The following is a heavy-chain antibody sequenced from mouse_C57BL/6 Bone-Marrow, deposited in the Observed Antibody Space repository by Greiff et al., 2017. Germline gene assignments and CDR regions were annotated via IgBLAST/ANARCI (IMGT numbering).Heavy chain of an antibody. CDR3: ARGKVYYYGPGFAY. CDR1: GYTFTDYY. J-gene: IGHJ3*01. D-gene: IGHD1-1*01. V-gene: IGHV1-26*01. CDR2: INPNNGGT. Sequence: EVQLQQSGPELVKPGASVKISCKASGYTFTDYYMNWVKQSHGKSLEWIGDINPNNGGTSYNQKFKGKATLTVDKSSSTAYMELRSLTSEESAVYYCARGKVYYYGPGFAYWGQGTLVTVSA.